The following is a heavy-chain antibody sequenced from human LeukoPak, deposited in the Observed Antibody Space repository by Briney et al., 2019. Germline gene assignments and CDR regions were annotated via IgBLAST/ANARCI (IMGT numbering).Heavy chain of an antibody. CDR2: IYVTGT. CDR3: ARHIGGGIEDMDV. CDR1: GGSIGTYY. D-gene: IGHD3-16*02. Sequence: SETLSLTCTVSGGSIGTYYWSWMRQSPGKGLEWIGYIYVTGTRYNPYLQSRVTISVDRSRNQFFLKMSSVTAADTAGYYCARHIGGGIEDMDVWGKGTKVIVSS. J-gene: IGHJ6*03. V-gene: IGHV4-59*08.